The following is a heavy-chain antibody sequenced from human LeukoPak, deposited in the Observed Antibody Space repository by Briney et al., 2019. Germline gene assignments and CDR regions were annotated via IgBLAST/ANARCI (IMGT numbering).Heavy chain of an antibody. CDR1: GFTVSTNY. V-gene: IGHV3-53*01. J-gene: IGHJ6*02. CDR2: VYRGCCT. D-gene: IGHD4-17*01. Sequence: GGSLRLSCAASGFTVSTNYMNWVRQAPGKGLEWVSVVYRGCCTYYADSVKGRFTISRDNSKNTLYLQMNSLRAEDTAVYYCARDTVTTFRFRDYYYYGMDVWGQGTTVTVSS. CDR3: ARDTVTTFRFRDYYYYGMDV.